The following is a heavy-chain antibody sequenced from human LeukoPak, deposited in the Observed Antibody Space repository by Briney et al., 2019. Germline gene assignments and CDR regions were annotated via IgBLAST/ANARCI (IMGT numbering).Heavy chain of an antibody. Sequence: GGSLRLSCAASGFTFSSYSMNWVRQAPGKGLEWVSTISGGGGSTYYADSVKGRFTISRDNSKNTLYLQVNSLRAEDTAVYYCAKGGDYGDYFDYWGQGTLVTVSS. CDR1: GFTFSSYS. CDR2: ISGGGGST. V-gene: IGHV3-23*01. J-gene: IGHJ4*02. CDR3: AKGGDYGDYFDY. D-gene: IGHD4-17*01.